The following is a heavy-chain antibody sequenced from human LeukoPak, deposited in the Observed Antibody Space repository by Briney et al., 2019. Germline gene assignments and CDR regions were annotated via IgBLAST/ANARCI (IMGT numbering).Heavy chain of an antibody. CDR1: GGSISSTSYY. Sequence: SETLSLTCTVSGGSISSTSYYWGWIRQPPGKGLEWIGSVYYSGRTYYNPSLKSRVIISVDTSKNQFSLKLTSVTAADTAVYYWARARIVVTSCFDFWGRGTVVTVSS. J-gene: IGHJ4*02. V-gene: IGHV4-39*01. CDR3: ARARIVVTSCFDF. D-gene: IGHD2-21*01. CDR2: VYYSGRT.